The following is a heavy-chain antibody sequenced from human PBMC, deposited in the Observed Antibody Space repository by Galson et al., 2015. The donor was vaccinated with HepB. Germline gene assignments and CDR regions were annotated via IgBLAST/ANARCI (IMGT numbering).Heavy chain of an antibody. Sequence: SVKVSCKASGDSVSGHAISWVRQAPGQGLEWMGRIIPMFDVTNYPQKFQDRATISADMSTNTVYLELSRLGSEDTAVYFCANQSTSSVGNWFGPWGQGTLVTVSS. CDR2: IIPMFDVT. CDR3: ANQSTSSVGNWFGP. J-gene: IGHJ5*02. V-gene: IGHV1-69*04. D-gene: IGHD6-6*01. CDR1: GDSVSGHA.